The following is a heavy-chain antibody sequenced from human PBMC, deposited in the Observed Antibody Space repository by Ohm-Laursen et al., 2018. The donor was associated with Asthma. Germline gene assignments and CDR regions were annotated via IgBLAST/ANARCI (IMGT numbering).Heavy chain of an antibody. CDR1: GGPFSTSV. Sequence: SVKVSCKSLGGPFSTSVFGWVRQAPGQGLEWLGGLNSVFGTSTYAQKFHDRFTITADEYTSTVNMTLSSLTSEDTAVYYCARKAGSCIVSTCYSLDFWGQGTLVTVSS. J-gene: IGHJ4*02. V-gene: IGHV1-69*13. CDR3: ARKAGSCIVSTCYSLDF. D-gene: IGHD2-15*01. CDR2: LNSVFGTS.